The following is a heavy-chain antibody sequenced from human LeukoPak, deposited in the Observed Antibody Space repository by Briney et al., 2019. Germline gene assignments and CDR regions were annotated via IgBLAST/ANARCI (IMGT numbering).Heavy chain of an antibody. J-gene: IGHJ4*02. Sequence: PGGSLRLSCAASGFTFSSYAMHWVRQPPGKGLEWVAVISYDGSNKYYADSVKGRFTISRDNSKNTLYLQMNSLRAEDTAVYYCARDVRYYDSSGLDYWGQGTLVTVSS. V-gene: IGHV3-30*04. D-gene: IGHD3-22*01. CDR1: GFTFSSYA. CDR2: ISYDGSNK. CDR3: ARDVRYYDSSGLDY.